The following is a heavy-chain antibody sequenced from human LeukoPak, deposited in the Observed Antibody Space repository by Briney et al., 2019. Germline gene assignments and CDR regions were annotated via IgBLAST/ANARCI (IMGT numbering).Heavy chain of an antibody. CDR1: GYTFTGYY. Sequence: ASVKVSCKASGYTFTGYYMHWVRQAPGQGREWMGWINPNSGGTNYAQKFQGRVTMTRDTSISTAYMELSRLRSDDTAVYYCARGDSSGRRYYYYYMDVWGKGTTVTVSS. V-gene: IGHV1-2*02. CDR3: ARGDSSGRRYYYYYMDV. J-gene: IGHJ6*03. D-gene: IGHD6-19*01. CDR2: INPNSGGT.